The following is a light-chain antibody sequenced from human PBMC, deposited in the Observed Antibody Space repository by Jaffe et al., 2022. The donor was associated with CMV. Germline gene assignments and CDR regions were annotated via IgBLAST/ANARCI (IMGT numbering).Light chain of an antibody. V-gene: IGKV1-17*03. J-gene: IGKJ3*01. CDR3: LQHHTYPLT. CDR1: RGISNY. CDR2: AAS. Sequence: DIQMTQSPSAMSASVGDRVTITCRASRGISNYLAWFQQKPGQVPKRLIYAASNLQSGVPSRFSGSRSGTEFTLTISSLQPEDFATYYCLQHHTYPLTFGPGTKVDIK.